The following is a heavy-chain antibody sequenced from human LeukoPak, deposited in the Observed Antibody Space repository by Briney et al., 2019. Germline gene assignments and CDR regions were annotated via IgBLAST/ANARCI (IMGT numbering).Heavy chain of an antibody. Sequence: SETLSLTCTVSGGSISSYYWSWIRQPPGKGLEWIGYIYYSGSTNYNPSLKSRVTISVDTSKNQFSLKLSSVTAADTAVYYCARATRAEKWLLRPYYFDYWGQGTLVTVSS. CDR2: IYYSGST. CDR3: ARATRAEKWLLRPYYFDY. D-gene: IGHD5-12*01. J-gene: IGHJ4*02. CDR1: GGSISSYY. V-gene: IGHV4-59*12.